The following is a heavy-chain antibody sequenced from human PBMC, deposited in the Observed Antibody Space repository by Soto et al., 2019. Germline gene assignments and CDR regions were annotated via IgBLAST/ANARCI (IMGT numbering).Heavy chain of an antibody. CDR2: ISSSGSTI. J-gene: IGHJ4*02. CDR1: GFTFSSYV. V-gene: IGHV3-48*03. CDR3: ARAGYSGYPDY. Sequence: GGSLRLSCAASGFTFSSYVMNWVRQAPGKGLEWVSYISSSGSTIYYADSVKGRFTISRDNAKNSLYLQMNSLRAEDTAVYYCARAGYSGYPDYWGQGTLVTVSS. D-gene: IGHD5-12*01.